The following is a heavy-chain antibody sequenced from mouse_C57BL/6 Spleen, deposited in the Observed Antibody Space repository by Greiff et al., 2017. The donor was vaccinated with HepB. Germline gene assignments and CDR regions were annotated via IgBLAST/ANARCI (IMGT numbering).Heavy chain of an antibody. J-gene: IGHJ2*01. V-gene: IGHV1-76*01. Sequence: QVQLKQSGAELVRPGASVKLSCKASGYTFTDYYINWVKQRPGQGLEWIARIYPGSGNTYYNEKFKGKAKLTAEKSSSTAYMQLSSLTSEDAAVYFGVWEGNFDYWGQGTTLTVSS. CDR2: IYPGSGNT. CDR1: GYTFTDYY. D-gene: IGHD4-1*01. CDR3: VWEGNFDY.